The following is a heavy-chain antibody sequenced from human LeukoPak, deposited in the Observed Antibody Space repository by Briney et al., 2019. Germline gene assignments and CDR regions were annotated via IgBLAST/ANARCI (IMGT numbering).Heavy chain of an antibody. Sequence: GGSLRLSCVASGFTFSTFWMTWVRQAPGKGLEWVANIKQDGSEKYYVDSVKGRFTISRDNAKNSLYLQMNSLGAEDTAVYYCARDRGNYYGSGSYKSFDYWGQGTLVTVSS. CDR3: ARDRGNYYGSGSYKSFDY. D-gene: IGHD3-10*01. V-gene: IGHV3-7*01. CDR1: GFTFSTFW. CDR2: IKQDGSEK. J-gene: IGHJ4*02.